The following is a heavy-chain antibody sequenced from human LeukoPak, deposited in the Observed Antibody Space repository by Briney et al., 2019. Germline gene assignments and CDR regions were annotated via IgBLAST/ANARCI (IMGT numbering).Heavy chain of an antibody. CDR3: VRRGDASSGWGDHDF. D-gene: IGHD6-19*01. Sequence: GGSLRLSCAASGFTFSNAWMSWVRQAPGKGLEWVSTIGGSGDKTFYADSVKGRFTISRDSSKNMVHLQMNSLTGEDTALYYCVRRGDASSGWGDHDFWGQGALVTVSS. CDR2: IGGSGDKT. V-gene: IGHV3-23*01. J-gene: IGHJ4*02. CDR1: GFTFSNAW.